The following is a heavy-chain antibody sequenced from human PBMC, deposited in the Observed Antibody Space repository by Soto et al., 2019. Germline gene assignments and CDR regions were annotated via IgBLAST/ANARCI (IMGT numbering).Heavy chain of an antibody. Sequence: GGSLRLSCAASGFTFSAFGMHWVRQAPGKGLEWVAIISYDGILKYYADSVKGRFTISRDTSKGALYLQMNSLRPEDTAVYYCAKDFKVSGGHYGSLNYYYGMDVWGQGTTVTVSS. D-gene: IGHD3-10*01. J-gene: IGHJ6*02. CDR1: GFTFSAFG. V-gene: IGHV3-30*18. CDR2: ISYDGILK. CDR3: AKDFKVSGGHYGSLNYYYGMDV.